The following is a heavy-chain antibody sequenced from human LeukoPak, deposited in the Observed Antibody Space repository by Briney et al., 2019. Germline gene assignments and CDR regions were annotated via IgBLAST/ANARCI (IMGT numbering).Heavy chain of an antibody. V-gene: IGHV3-53*01. Sequence: PGGSLRLSCAASGLTVNNNYMNWVRQAPGKGLEWVSALYIGGNTYYADSVRGRFTISRDNSKNTLYLQMNSLRAEDTAIYYCMTAAGYNFGQYWGRGTLVTVSS. D-gene: IGHD5-18*01. CDR1: GLTVNNNY. CDR2: LYIGGNT. CDR3: MTAAGYNFGQY. J-gene: IGHJ4*02.